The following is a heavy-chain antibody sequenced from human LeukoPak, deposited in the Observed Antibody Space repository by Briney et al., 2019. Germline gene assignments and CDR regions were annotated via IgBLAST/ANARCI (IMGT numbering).Heavy chain of an antibody. Sequence: GGSLRLSCAASGFTFNSYGMHWVRQAPGKGLEWVAFIQYAGSDKYYADSVKGRFTISRDNSKNTLYLQMNSLRAEDTAVYYCAKGWDVDTAIDYWGQGTLVTVSS. V-gene: IGHV3-30*02. CDR3: AKGWDVDTAIDY. CDR1: GFTFNSYG. D-gene: IGHD5-18*01. CDR2: IQYAGSDK. J-gene: IGHJ4*02.